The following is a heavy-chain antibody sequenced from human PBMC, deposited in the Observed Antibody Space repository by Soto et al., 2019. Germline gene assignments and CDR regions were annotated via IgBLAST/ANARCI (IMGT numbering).Heavy chain of an antibody. CDR2: IIPMYGPA. J-gene: IGHJ5*02. V-gene: IGHV1-69*01. D-gene: IGHD3-10*01. Sequence: QVPLVQSGAEVKKPGSSVTVSCKASGGTFSSYAIHWVRQAPGQGLEWMGGIIPMYGPAKYAQRFQGRVKITADESTTTVYMELTSLTSQDTAVYYCARVTSMVRGVIDNWFDPWGHGTLVTVSS. CDR3: ARVTSMVRGVIDNWFDP. CDR1: GGTFSSYA.